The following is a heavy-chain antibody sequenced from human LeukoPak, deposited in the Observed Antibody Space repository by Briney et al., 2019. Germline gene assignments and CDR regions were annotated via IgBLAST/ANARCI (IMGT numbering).Heavy chain of an antibody. CDR1: GFIFSDHY. CDR3: ASPVGATTVRAFNI. J-gene: IGHJ3*02. CDR2: TRNEANIYTT. Sequence: GGSLRLSCAASGFIFSDHYMDWVRQAPGKGLEWVGRTRNEANIYTTKYAASVKGRFTISRDDSKNSLYLQMNSLKTEDTAVYYCASPVGATTVRAFNIWGQGTMVTVSS. D-gene: IGHD1-26*01. V-gene: IGHV3-72*01.